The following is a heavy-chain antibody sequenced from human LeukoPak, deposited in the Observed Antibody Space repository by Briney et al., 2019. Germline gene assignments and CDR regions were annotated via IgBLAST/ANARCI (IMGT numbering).Heavy chain of an antibody. J-gene: IGHJ6*02. CDR2: ISSSSLYI. V-gene: IGHV3-21*01. CDR1: GFTFRSYT. CDR3: ARGTRPDSSGYTYYYYGMDV. D-gene: IGHD3-22*01. Sequence: GGSLRLSCAASGFTFRSYTMSWVRQAPGKGLEWVASISSSSLYIYHADSVKGRFIISRDNAKTSLFLQMDSLRAEDTAVYFCARGTRPDSSGYTYYYYGMDVWGQGTTVTVSS.